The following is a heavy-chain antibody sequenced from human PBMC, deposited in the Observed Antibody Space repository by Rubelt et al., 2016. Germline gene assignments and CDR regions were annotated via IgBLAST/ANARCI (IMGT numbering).Heavy chain of an antibody. Sequence: EVQLVESGGGLVQPGGSLRLSCAASGFTFSSYWMHWVRQAPGKGLVWVSRIKGDGSRTGYADFVKGRFTVSRDNARNTWYLEMNSLRAEDTAVYYCARDSYSSAPYWGQGTLVTVSS. V-gene: IGHV3-74*01. D-gene: IGHD6-25*01. CDR1: GFTFSSYW. J-gene: IGHJ4*02. CDR3: ARDSYSSAPY. CDR2: IKGDGSRT.